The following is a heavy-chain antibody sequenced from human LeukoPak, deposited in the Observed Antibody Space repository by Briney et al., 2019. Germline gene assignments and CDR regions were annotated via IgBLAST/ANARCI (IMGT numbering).Heavy chain of an antibody. V-gene: IGHV3-7*01. Sequence: GGSLRLSCAASGFTFSSYGMHWVRQAPGKGPEWVANIKQDRSEEYYVDSVKGRFTISRDNTKNSLYLQMNSLRAEDTAVYHCARDQGGYGYYYMDVWGKGTTVTVSS. CDR2: IKQDRSEE. J-gene: IGHJ6*03. D-gene: IGHD5-18*01. CDR1: GFTFSSYG. CDR3: ARDQGGYGYYYMDV.